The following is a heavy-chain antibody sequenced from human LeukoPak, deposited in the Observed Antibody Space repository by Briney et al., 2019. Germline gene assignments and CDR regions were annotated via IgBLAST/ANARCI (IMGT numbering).Heavy chain of an antibody. CDR1: GFTFSSYS. CDR3: ARSYYYDSSHTVDY. V-gene: IGHV3-48*04. CDR2: ISSSGSTI. J-gene: IGHJ4*02. Sequence: GGSLRLSCAASGFTFSSYSMNWVRQAPGKGLEWVSYISSSGSTIYYADSVKGRFTISRDNAKNSLYLQMNSLRAEDTAVYYCARSYYYDSSHTVDYWGQGTLVTVSS. D-gene: IGHD3-22*01.